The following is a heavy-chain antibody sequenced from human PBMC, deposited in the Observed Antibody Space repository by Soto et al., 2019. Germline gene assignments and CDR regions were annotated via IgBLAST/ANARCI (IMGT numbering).Heavy chain of an antibody. CDR1: GYSFTNYW. Sequence: GESLRISCKGSGYSFTNYWITWVRQLPGKGLEWMGRIDPTDSYTNYSPSFQGHVTISTDKSISTAFLQWSSLKASDTAMYYCARQGRTVPSYGMDVWGQGTTVTVSS. J-gene: IGHJ6*02. CDR2: IDPTDSYT. CDR3: ARQGRTVPSYGMDV. D-gene: IGHD2-2*01. V-gene: IGHV5-10-1*01.